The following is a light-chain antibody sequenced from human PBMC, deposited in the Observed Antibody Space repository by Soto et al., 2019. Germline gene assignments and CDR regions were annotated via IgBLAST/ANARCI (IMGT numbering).Light chain of an antibody. J-gene: IGKJ4*01. CDR3: QQYGSSPLT. Sequence: EIVLTQSPGTLSLSPGERATLSCRASQSVSSSHLAWYQQKPGQAPRLLMYGASSRATGIPDRFRGRGSGTDFTLTISRLEPEDFAVYYCQQYGSSPLTFGGGTKVEIK. V-gene: IGKV3-20*01. CDR2: GAS. CDR1: QSVSSSH.